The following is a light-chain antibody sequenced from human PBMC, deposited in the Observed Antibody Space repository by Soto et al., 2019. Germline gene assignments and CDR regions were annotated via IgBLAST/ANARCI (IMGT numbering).Light chain of an antibody. CDR3: QQYGSSPLT. CDR2: GAS. Sequence: EIVLTQSVGTLSLSPGERATLSCRASQSVSSGYLAWYQQKPGQAPRLLIYGASSRATGIPDRFSGSGSGTDFTLTISRLEPEDFAVYYCQQYGSSPLTFGGGTKVDIK. J-gene: IGKJ4*01. V-gene: IGKV3-20*01. CDR1: QSVSSGY.